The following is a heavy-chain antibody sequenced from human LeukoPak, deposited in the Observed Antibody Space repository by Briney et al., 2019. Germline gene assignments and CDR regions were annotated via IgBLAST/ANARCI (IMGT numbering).Heavy chain of an antibody. CDR2: ISGSGGST. D-gene: IGHD2-15*01. V-gene: IGHV3-23*01. CDR1: GFTFSSYE. J-gene: IGHJ6*04. CDR3: AKDRAGGYCSGGSCSRIYYYYGMDV. Sequence: GGSLRLSCAASGFTFSSYEMNWVRQAPGKGLEWVSAISGSGGSTYYADSVKGRFTISRDNSKNTLYLQMNSLRAEDTAVYYCAKDRAGGYCSGGSCSRIYYYYGMDVWGKGTTVTVSS.